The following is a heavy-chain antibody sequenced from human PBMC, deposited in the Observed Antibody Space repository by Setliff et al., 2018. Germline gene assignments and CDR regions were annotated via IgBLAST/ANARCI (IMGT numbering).Heavy chain of an antibody. D-gene: IGHD2-8*01. V-gene: IGHV1-18*01. CDR1: GYTFTESI. CDR3: LRLVRYCSRTSCQRTSGDEV. CDR2: IGVYSGNT. Sequence: ASVKVSCKASGYTFTESIVGWVRQAPGQGLEWLGWIGVYSGNTYTAQRFQGRVTMTTDTSTNMAYLELRGLRSDDTAVYYCLRLVRYCSRTSCQRTSGDEVWGQGTLVTVSS. J-gene: IGHJ4*02.